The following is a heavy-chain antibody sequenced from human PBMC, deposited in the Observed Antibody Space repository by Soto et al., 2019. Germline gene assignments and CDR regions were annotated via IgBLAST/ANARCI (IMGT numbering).Heavy chain of an antibody. Sequence: PGESLKISCKGSGYSFTSYWIGWVRQMPGKGLEWMGIIYPGDSDTRYSPSFQGQATISADKSISTAYLQWSSLKASDTAMYYCARQKDSNMVRGVIITNPLYYYSHGIAVWGQGTKVTV. CDR3: ARQKDSNMVRGVIITNPLYYYSHGIAV. V-gene: IGHV5-51*01. CDR1: GYSFTSYW. CDR2: IYPGDSDT. D-gene: IGHD3-10*01. J-gene: IGHJ6*02.